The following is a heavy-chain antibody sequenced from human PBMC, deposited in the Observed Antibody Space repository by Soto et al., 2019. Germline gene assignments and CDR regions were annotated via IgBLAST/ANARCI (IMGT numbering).Heavy chain of an antibody. V-gene: IGHV3-48*02. CDR3: ARDHWSSNYYDRTPMNP. J-gene: IGHJ5*02. CDR1: GFTFNSYS. CDR2: ISSSSSTI. D-gene: IGHD3-22*01. Sequence: PGGSLRLSCAASGFTFNSYSMTWVRQAPGNGLEWISYISSSSSTIYYADSVKGRFTISRDNAKNSLYLQMNSLRDDDTAVYYCARDHWSSNYYDRTPMNPWGQGTLVTVSS.